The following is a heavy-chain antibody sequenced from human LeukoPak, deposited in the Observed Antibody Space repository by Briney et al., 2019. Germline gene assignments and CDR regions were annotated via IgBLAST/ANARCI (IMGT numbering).Heavy chain of an antibody. CDR2: ISDTGATT. V-gene: IGHV3-23*01. J-gene: IGHJ4*02. D-gene: IGHD2-8*01. CDR1: GFTFSSYA. Sequence: GGSLRLSCAGSGFTFSSYAMSWVRQAPGKGLAWVSAISDTGATTYDPDSVKGRFTISRDNSRSTLYLQMNSLRAEDTALYYCAKDTSIGRYCTNGVCAPFDYWGQGTLVTVSS. CDR3: AKDTSIGRYCTNGVCAPFDY.